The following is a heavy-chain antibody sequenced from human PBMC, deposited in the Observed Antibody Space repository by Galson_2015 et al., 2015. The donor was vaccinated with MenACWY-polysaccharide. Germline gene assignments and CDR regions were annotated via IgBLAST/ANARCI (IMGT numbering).Heavy chain of an antibody. CDR1: GDSVSNNHVA. J-gene: IGHJ3*02. CDR3: ARGAYSSFDI. CDR2: TYRGSN. D-gene: IGHD2-15*01. Sequence: AISGDSVSNNHVAWNWIRQSPSRGLEWLGRTYRGSNQYAASMGGRIAINSDTSTNQFSLQLSSVTPEDTGLYYCARGAYSSFDIWGQGTMVTVSS. V-gene: IGHV6-1*01.